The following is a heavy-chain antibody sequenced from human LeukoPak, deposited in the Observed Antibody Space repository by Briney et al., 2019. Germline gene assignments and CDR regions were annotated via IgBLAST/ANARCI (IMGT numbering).Heavy chain of an antibody. CDR1: GFTFSSYS. V-gene: IGHV3-48*01. J-gene: IGHJ4*02. Sequence: GGSLRLSCAASGFTFSSYSMNWVRQAPGKGLEWVSYISSSSSTIYYADSVKGRFTISRDNAKNSLYLQMNSLRAEDTAVYYCARSDTAARVYWGQGTLVTVSS. D-gene: IGHD6-6*01. CDR3: ARSDTAARVY. CDR2: ISSSSSTI.